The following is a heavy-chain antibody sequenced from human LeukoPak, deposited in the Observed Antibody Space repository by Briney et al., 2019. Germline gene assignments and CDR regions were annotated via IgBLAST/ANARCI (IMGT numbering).Heavy chain of an antibody. CDR2: ISYDGSNK. V-gene: IGHV3-30*03. Sequence: GRSLRLSCAASGFXFSSCGMHWVRQAPGKGLEWVAVISYDGSNKFYADSVTGRFTISRDNSKNTLYLQMNSLRAEDTAVYYCAAKGYSYGNNAFDIWGQGTMVTVSS. CDR1: GFXFSSCG. CDR3: AAKGYSYGNNAFDI. D-gene: IGHD5-18*01. J-gene: IGHJ3*02.